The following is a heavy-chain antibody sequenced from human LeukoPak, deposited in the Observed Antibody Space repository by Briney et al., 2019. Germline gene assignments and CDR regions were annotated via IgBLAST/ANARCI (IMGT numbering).Heavy chain of an antibody. CDR2: ISSSSSYI. V-gene: IGHV3-21*01. CDR3: ARVEESVACTRATYYFDY. CDR1: AFTFSSYS. J-gene: IGHJ4*02. D-gene: IGHD6-19*01. Sequence: PGGSLRLSCAASAFTFSSYSMNWVRQAPGKGLEWVSSISSSSSYIYYADSVKGRFTISRDNAKNSLYLQMNSLRAEDTAVYYCARVEESVACTRATYYFDYWGQGTLVTVSS.